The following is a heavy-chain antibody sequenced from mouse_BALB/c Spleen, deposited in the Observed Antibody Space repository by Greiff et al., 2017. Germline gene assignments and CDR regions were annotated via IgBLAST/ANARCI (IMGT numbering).Heavy chain of an antibody. CDR3: TRLVGRRYYLDY. V-gene: IGHV1S81*02. CDR2: INPSNGGT. Sequence: QVQLQQPGAELVKPGASVKLSCKASGYTFTSYYMYWVKQRPGQGLEWIGEINPSNGGTNFNEKFKSKATLAVDKSSSTAYMQLSSLTSEDSAVYYCTRLVGRRYYLDYWGQGTTLTVSS. CDR1: GYTFTSYY. D-gene: IGHD1-1*02. J-gene: IGHJ2*01.